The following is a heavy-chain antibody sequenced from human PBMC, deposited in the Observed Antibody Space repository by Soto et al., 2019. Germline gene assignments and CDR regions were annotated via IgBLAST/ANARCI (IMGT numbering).Heavy chain of an antibody. J-gene: IGHJ4*02. V-gene: IGHV1-69*06. CDR3: ARGWYYYDSSGYAFDY. CDR2: IIPIFGPA. D-gene: IGHD3-22*01. Sequence: SLKFSCKASGGTFSSYAISWVRQAPGQGLEWMGGIIPIFGPANYAQKFKGRVTIPADKSTSTAYMELISLRSEDTAMYYCARGWYYYDSSGYAFDYWGQGTQVTVSS. CDR1: GGTFSSYA.